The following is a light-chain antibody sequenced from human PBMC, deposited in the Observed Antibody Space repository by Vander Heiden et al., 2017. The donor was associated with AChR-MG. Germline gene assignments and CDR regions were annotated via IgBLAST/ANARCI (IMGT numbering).Light chain of an antibody. J-gene: IGKJ1*01. Sequence: DIQMTQSPSSLSASVGDRITITCRASQSMSNYLNWYQLKPGMTPKLLIYGASHLQSGVPSRLIGSASGTDFTLTISSLQPEDSATFYCQQTYSIPPTFGQGTKVEIK. CDR3: QQTYSIPPT. CDR1: QSMSNY. V-gene: IGKV1-39*01. CDR2: GAS.